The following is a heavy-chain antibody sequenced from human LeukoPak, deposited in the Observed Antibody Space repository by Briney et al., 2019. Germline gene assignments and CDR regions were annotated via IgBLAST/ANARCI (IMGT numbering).Heavy chain of an antibody. D-gene: IGHD2-2*01. CDR3: ARDLRVCSSTSCYFNYYMDV. J-gene: IGHJ6*03. CDR2: ISYDGSNK. Sequence: GGSLRLSCAASGFTFSSYAMHWVRQAPGKGLEWVAVISYDGSNKYYADSVKGRFTISRDNSKNTLYLQMNSLRAEDTAVYYCARDLRVCSSTSCYFNYYMDVWGKGTTVTVSS. V-gene: IGHV3-30-3*01. CDR1: GFTFSSYA.